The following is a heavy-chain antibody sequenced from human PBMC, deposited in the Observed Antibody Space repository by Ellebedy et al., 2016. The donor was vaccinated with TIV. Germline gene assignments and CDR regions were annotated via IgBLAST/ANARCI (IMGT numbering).Heavy chain of an antibody. D-gene: IGHD3-10*01. CDR2: INPNNGGT. CDR3: TRGPSGGYFDY. J-gene: IGHJ4*02. Sequence: AASVKVSCKASGYTFTSDLIHWVRQAPGQEFEWMGWINPNNGGTNYAQKFQDRVTMTRDTTISTVYMDLSRLTSDDTAVYYCTRGPSGGYFDYWGQGTLVPVSS. V-gene: IGHV1-2*02. CDR1: GYTFTSDL.